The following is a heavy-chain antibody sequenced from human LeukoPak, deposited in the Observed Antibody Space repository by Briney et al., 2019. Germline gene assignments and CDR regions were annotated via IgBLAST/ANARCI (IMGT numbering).Heavy chain of an antibody. J-gene: IGHJ5*02. CDR2: IYYSGST. CDR3: ARYAVVVVTASTHNWFDP. Sequence: PSETLSLTCAVYGGSFSGYYWSWIRQPPGKGLEWIGYIYYSGSTNYNPSLKSRVTISVDTSKNQFSLKLSSVTAADTAVYYCARYAVVVVTASTHNWFDPWGQGTLVTVSS. V-gene: IGHV4-59*01. D-gene: IGHD2-15*01. CDR1: GGSFSGYY.